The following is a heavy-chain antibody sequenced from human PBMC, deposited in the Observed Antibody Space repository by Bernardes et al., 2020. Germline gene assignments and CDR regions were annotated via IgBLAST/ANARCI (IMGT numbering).Heavy chain of an antibody. CDR2: IYHSGTT. V-gene: IGHV4-38-2*01. Sequence: SETLSLTCDVSGYSINSGYYWGWIRQSPGKGLQWIGSIYHSGTTYYNPSLKSRVTISVDTSKNQFSLRVSSVTAADTAVYYCARVFLRGVNPWFDTWGQGILVTVSS. J-gene: IGHJ5*02. CDR1: GYSINSGYY. D-gene: IGHD3-10*01. CDR3: ARVFLRGVNPWFDT.